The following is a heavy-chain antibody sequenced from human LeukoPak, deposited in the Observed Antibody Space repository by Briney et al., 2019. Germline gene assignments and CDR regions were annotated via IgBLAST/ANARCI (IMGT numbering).Heavy chain of an antibody. CDR3: ARVPRAVVVPAALEAAFDI. J-gene: IGHJ3*02. D-gene: IGHD2-2*01. CDR2: IYYSGST. Sequence: SQTLSLTCTVSGGSISSGGYYWSWIRQHPGKGLEWIGYIYYSGSTYYNPSLKSRVTISVDTSKNQFSLKLSSVTAADTAVYYCARVPRAVVVPAALEAAFDIWGQGTMVTVSS. CDR1: GGSISSGGYY. V-gene: IGHV4-31*03.